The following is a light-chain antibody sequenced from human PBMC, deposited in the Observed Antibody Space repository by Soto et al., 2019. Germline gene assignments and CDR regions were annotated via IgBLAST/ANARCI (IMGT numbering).Light chain of an antibody. J-gene: IGKJ3*01. CDR3: HYYDDSPPFP. Sequence: EIVLTQSPGTLSLSPGERATFSCRASQSVNSRFLAWYQHKPGQAPRLLIYGASSRATGIPDRFSGSGSGTDFTLTISRREPEDFAVYYCHYYDDSPPFPFGPGTKLDIK. CDR1: QSVNSRF. V-gene: IGKV3-20*01. CDR2: GAS.